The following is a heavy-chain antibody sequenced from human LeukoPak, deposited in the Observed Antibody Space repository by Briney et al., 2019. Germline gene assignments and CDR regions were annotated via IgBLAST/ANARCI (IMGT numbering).Heavy chain of an antibody. CDR3: AKDLRGIAVAGTLIDY. V-gene: IGHV3-23*01. D-gene: IGHD6-19*01. CDR2: ISGSGGST. CDR1: GFTFSSYA. Sequence: GGSLRLSCAASGFTFSSYAMSWVRQAPGKGLEWVSVISGSGGSTYYADSVKGRFAISRDNSKNTLYLQMNSLRAEDTAVYYCAKDLRGIAVAGTLIDYWGQGTLVTVSS. J-gene: IGHJ4*02.